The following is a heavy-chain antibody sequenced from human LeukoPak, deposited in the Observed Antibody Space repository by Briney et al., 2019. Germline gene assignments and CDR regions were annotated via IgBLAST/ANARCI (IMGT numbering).Heavy chain of an antibody. Sequence: PSETLSLTCTVSGGSISSSSYYWGWIRQPPGKGLEWIGSIYYSGSTYYNPSLKSRVTISVDTSKNQFSLKLSSVTAADTAVYYCARKSALIAASPYFDYWGQGIPVTVSS. CDR2: IYYSGST. J-gene: IGHJ4*02. CDR1: GGSISSSSYY. D-gene: IGHD6-13*01. CDR3: ARKSALIAASPYFDY. V-gene: IGHV4-39*01.